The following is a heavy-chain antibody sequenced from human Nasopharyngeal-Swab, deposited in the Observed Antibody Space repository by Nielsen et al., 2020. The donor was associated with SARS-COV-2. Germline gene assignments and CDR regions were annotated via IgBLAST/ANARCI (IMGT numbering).Heavy chain of an antibody. CDR3: ARQFYDFWSGYPYYGMDV. CDR2: IYYGGST. Sequence: SETLSLTCTVSGGSISSSSYYWGWIRQPPGKGLEWIGSIYYGGSTYYNPSLKSRVTISVDTSKNQFSLKLSSVTAADTAVYYCARQFYDFWSGYPYYGMDVWGQGTTVTVSS. D-gene: IGHD3-3*01. V-gene: IGHV4-39*01. CDR1: GGSISSSSYY. J-gene: IGHJ6*02.